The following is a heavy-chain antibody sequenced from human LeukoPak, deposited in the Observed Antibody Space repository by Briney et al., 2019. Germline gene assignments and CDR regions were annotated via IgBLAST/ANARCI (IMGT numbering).Heavy chain of an antibody. D-gene: IGHD2-2*01. Sequence: DSVKGRFTISRDNSKNTLYLQMNSLRAEDTAVYYCSRGFPRYYRGISCESRFDYWGQGTLVTVSS. J-gene: IGHJ4*02. V-gene: IGHV3-30*01. CDR3: SRGFPRYYRGISCESRFDY.